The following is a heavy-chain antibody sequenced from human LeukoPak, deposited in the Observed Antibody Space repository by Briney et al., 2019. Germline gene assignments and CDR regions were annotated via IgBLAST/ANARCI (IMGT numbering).Heavy chain of an antibody. D-gene: IGHD3-22*01. CDR1: GFTFSSYA. CDR2: IYAGGST. CDR3: GGLRSSGYLIDY. V-gene: IGHV3-53*01. J-gene: IGHJ4*02. Sequence: PGGSLRLSCAVSGFTFSSYAMSWVRQAPGKGLEWVSVIYAGGSTFYADSVKGRFTISRDSSKNTLYLQMNSLRGEDTAVYYCGGLRSSGYLIDYWGQGTQVTVSS.